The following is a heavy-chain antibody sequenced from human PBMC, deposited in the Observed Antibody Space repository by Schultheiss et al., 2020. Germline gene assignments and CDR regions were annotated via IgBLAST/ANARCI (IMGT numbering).Heavy chain of an antibody. D-gene: IGHD2-15*01. CDR3: ARGTRINCSGGSCSHYYYYYMDV. V-gene: IGHV3-30-3*01. CDR1: GFTFSSYA. CDR2: ISYDGSNK. Sequence: GGSLRLSCAASGFTFSSYAMHWVRQAPGKGLEWVAVISYDGSNKYYADSVKGRFTISRDNSKNTLYLQMNSLRDEDTAVYYCARGTRINCSGGSCSHYYYYYMDVWGKGTTVTVSS. J-gene: IGHJ6*03.